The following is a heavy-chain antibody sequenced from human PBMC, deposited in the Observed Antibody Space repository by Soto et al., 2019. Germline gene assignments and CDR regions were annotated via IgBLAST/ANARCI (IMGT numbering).Heavy chain of an antibody. CDR3: ARAQSRYFDL. V-gene: IGHV3-33*01. Sequence: QVQLVESGGGVVQPGRSLRLSFAASGFTFSSYGMHWVRQAPGKGLEWVAVIWYDGSNKYYADSVKGRFTISRDNSKNTLYLQMNSLRAEDTAVYYCARAQSRYFDLWGRGTLVTVSS. CDR1: GFTFSSYG. CDR2: IWYDGSNK. J-gene: IGHJ2*01.